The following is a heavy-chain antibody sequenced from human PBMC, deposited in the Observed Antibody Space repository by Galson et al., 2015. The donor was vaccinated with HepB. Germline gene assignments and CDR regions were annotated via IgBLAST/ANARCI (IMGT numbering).Heavy chain of an antibody. CDR3: AREGGSGSYFGYYFDY. J-gene: IGHJ4*02. Sequence: SLRLSCAASGFTFSSYGMHWVRQAPGKGLEWVAVIWYDGSNKYYADSVKGRFTISRDNSKNTLYLQMNSLRAEDTAVYYCAREGGSGSYFGYYFDYWGQGTLVTVSS. V-gene: IGHV3-33*01. D-gene: IGHD3-10*01. CDR1: GFTFSSYG. CDR2: IWYDGSNK.